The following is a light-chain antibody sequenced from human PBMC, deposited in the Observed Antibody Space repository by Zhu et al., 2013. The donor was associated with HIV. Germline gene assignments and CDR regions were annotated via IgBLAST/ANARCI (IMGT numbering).Light chain of an antibody. CDR2: DAS. Sequence: DIQMTQSPSTLSASVGDRVTITCRATQSINTWLAWYQQKSGKAPKLLIYDASTLQSGVPSRFSGSGSGTGFTLTISSLQAEDVATYYCQKYNSVPLTFGPGTRVEIK. J-gene: IGKJ3*01. V-gene: IGKV1-5*01. CDR3: QKYNSVPLT. CDR1: QSINTW.